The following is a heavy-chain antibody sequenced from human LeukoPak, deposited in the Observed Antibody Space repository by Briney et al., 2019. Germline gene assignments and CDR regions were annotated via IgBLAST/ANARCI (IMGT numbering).Heavy chain of an antibody. CDR2: IYYSGST. J-gene: IGHJ4*02. Sequence: PSETLSLTCTVSGGSISSSSYYWGWIRQPPGRGLEWIGSIYYSGSTYYNPSLKSRVTISVDTSKNQFSLKLSSVTAADTAVYYCASHGPPPNAYYDFWSGYYPTSHFDYWGQGTLVTVSS. V-gene: IGHV4-39*01. CDR1: GGSISSSSYY. D-gene: IGHD3-3*01. CDR3: ASHGPPPNAYYDFWSGYYPTSHFDY.